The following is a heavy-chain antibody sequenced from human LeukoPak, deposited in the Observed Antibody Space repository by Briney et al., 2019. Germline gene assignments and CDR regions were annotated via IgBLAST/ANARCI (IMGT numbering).Heavy chain of an antibody. CDR3: AKGGTVTTNYYFDY. J-gene: IGHJ4*02. D-gene: IGHD4-17*01. CDR1: GFTFDDYA. Sequence: PGGSLRLSCAASGFTFDDYAMHWVRQAPGKGLEWVSGISWNSGSIGYADSVKGRITISRDNAKRSLYLQMNSLRAEDTALYYCAKGGTVTTNYYFDYWGQGTLVTVSS. V-gene: IGHV3-9*01. CDR2: ISWNSGSI.